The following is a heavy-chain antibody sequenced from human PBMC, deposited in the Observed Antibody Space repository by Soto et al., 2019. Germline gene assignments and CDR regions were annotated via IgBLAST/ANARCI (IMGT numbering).Heavy chain of an antibody. CDR2: IYWDDDK. Sequence: QITLKESGPTLVKPTQTLTLTCTFSGFSLSTSGVGVGWIRQPPGKALEWLALIYWDDDKRYSPSLKRRLTITKDTSKNQVVLTMTNMDPVDTATYYCAHQAPTVTYYDFWSGYPPRDDAFDIWGQGTMVTVS. V-gene: IGHV2-5*02. J-gene: IGHJ3*02. D-gene: IGHD3-3*01. CDR1: GFSLSTSGVG. CDR3: AHQAPTVTYYDFWSGYPPRDDAFDI.